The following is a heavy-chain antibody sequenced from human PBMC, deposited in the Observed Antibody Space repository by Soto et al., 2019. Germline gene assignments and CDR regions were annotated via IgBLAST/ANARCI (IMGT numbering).Heavy chain of an antibody. V-gene: IGHV3-73*01. CDR3: TRHTLFGAARSTDY. J-gene: IGHJ4*02. CDR1: GFTFSGSA. CDR2: IRSKANSYAT. Sequence: GGSLRLSCAASGFTFSGSAMHWVRQASGKGLEWVGRIRSKANSYATAYAASVKGRFTISRDDSKNTAYLQMNSLKTEDTAVYYCTRHTLFGAARSTDYWGQGTLVTVSS. D-gene: IGHD6-6*01.